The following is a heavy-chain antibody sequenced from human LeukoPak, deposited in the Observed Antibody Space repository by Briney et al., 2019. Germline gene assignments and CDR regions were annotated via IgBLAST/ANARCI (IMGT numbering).Heavy chain of an antibody. V-gene: IGHV4-59*02. Sequence: SETLSLTCTVSGGSVSDYYWSWIRQSPGKGLEWIGYIYYTGTSYNPSLKSRVTISADTSKNQFSLKLSSVTAADTAVYYCAREVRGVINIYNWFDPWGQGTLVTVFS. CDR3: AREVRGVINIYNWFDP. CDR2: IYYTGT. CDR1: GGSVSDYY. D-gene: IGHD3-10*01. J-gene: IGHJ5*02.